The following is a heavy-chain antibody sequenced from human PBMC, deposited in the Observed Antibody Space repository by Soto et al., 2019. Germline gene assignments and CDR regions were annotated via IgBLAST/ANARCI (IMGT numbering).Heavy chain of an antibody. CDR2: ISSSSNTI. J-gene: IGHJ3*02. D-gene: IGHD3-22*01. V-gene: IGHV3-48*02. Sequence: GGSLRLSCAASGFTLSTYSMNWVRQAPGKGLEWVSYISSSSNTIYYADSVKGRFTISRDNAKNSLYLQMNSLRDEDMAVYYCATNLTYYYDSSGYYQGENFAFDIWGQGTMVTVSS. CDR3: ATNLTYYYDSSGYYQGENFAFDI. CDR1: GFTLSTYS.